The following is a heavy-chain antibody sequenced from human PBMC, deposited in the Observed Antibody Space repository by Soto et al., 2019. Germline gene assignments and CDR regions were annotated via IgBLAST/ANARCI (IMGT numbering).Heavy chain of an antibody. CDR3: AKPVVTATRVAFDY. CDR2: ISGSGGTT. J-gene: IGHJ4*02. V-gene: IGHV3-23*01. D-gene: IGHD2-21*02. Sequence: GGSLRLSCADSECIFSSFTMSLVRQAPGKGLEWVSGISGSGGTTYYADSVKGRFTISRDNSKNTLYLQMHSLRAEDTAVYYCAKPVVTATRVAFDYWGQGSLVTVSS. CDR1: ECIFSSFT.